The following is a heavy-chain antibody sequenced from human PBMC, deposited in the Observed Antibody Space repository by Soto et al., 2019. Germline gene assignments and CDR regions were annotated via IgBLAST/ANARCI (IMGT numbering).Heavy chain of an antibody. V-gene: IGHV1-69*06. CDR1: GGSFSSYA. CDR2: IMPISDTS. J-gene: IGHJ4*01. Sequence: SVKVSCKASGGSFSSYAITWVRQAPGQGLEWMGGIMPISDTSHYAQNFQGSVTMTADKSTPTAYMELSSLRYEDTALSYCAASLGGFFEFWGEGTQVTVSS. D-gene: IGHD3-16*01. CDR3: AASLGGFFEF.